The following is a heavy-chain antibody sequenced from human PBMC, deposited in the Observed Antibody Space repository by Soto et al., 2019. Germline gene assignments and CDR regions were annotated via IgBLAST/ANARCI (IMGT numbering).Heavy chain of an antibody. CDR3: ARLGKLYGSTYYFGMEV. J-gene: IGHJ6*02. CDR2: IYYSGST. V-gene: IGHV4-39*01. D-gene: IGHD6-13*01. Sequence: PSETLSLTCTSSVVSISSTSYYCGWIRQPPWKGLECIGNIYYSGSTYYNPSLKSRLTISVDTSKNQFSLKMTSVTAADTAMYYCARLGKLYGSTYYFGMEVWGQGTTVTVSS. CDR1: VVSISSTSYY.